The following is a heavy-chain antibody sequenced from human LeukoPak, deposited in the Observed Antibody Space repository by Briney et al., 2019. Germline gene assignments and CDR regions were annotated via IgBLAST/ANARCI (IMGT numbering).Heavy chain of an antibody. Sequence: PSETLSLTCAVYGGSFSGYYWSWVRQPPGKGLEWIGEINHSGSTNYKPSLTSRGTISVDTSKNQFSLKLSSVTAADTAVYYCARHRRGLFYYYDSSGHDYWGQGTLVTVSS. CDR3: ARHRRGLFYYYDSSGHDY. D-gene: IGHD3-22*01. CDR2: INHSGST. J-gene: IGHJ4*02. CDR1: GGSFSGYY. V-gene: IGHV4-34*01.